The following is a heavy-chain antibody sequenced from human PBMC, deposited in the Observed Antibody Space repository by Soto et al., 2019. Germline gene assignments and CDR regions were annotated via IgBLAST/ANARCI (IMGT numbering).Heavy chain of an antibody. V-gene: IGHV1-69*13. CDR2: IIPIFGTA. CDR3: ASVVYYASSGYFGLGVTFDY. D-gene: IGHD3-22*01. J-gene: IGHJ4*02. CDR1: GGSVSIYS. Sequence: SDTVSRKASGGSVSIYSISWLQQAPGQEREGMGWIIPIFGTANLAQKFQSKVMITADESPSGAYMQLSILVSEDTAADCLASVVYYASSGYFGLGVTFDYWGQGTMVTVSS.